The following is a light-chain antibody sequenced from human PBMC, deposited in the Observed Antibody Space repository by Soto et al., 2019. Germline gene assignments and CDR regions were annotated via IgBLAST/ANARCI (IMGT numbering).Light chain of an antibody. Sequence: DIVMTQSPDFLTVSLGERATINCKSSQSVLYSSNNKNYLAWFQQKPGQPPKLVIYWASTRESGVPDRFSGSGSGTDFTLTISSLQAEDVAVYYCQQYYSSPLTFGGGTKVEIK. CDR2: WAS. CDR1: QSVLYSSNNKNY. V-gene: IGKV4-1*01. CDR3: QQYYSSPLT. J-gene: IGKJ4*01.